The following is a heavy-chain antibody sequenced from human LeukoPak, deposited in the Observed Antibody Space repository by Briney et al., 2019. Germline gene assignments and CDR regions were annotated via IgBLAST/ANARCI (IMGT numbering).Heavy chain of an antibody. CDR1: GFTFSSYA. V-gene: IGHV3-23*01. J-gene: IGHJ4*02. D-gene: IGHD3-16*01. CDR2: ISVSGGST. Sequence: GGSLRLSCAASGFTFSSYAMSWVRQAPGKGLEWVSTISVSGGSTYYADSVKGRFTISIDNSKNTLYLQMNSLRAEDTAVYYCARRAGAYTHPYDYWGQGTLVTVS. CDR3: ARRAGAYTHPYDY.